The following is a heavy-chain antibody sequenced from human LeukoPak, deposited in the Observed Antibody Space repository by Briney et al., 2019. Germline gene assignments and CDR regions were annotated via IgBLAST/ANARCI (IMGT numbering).Heavy chain of an antibody. CDR1: GFTFSRYG. V-gene: IGHV3-23*01. CDR2: ISGSGGRT. J-gene: IGHJ4*02. CDR3: AKDGPSGYYDSSGYAY. D-gene: IGHD3-22*01. Sequence: PGGSLRLSCAASGFTFSRYGMSWVRQAPGKGLEWVSAISGSGGRTYYADSVKGRFTISRDNSKNTLYLQMNSLRAEDTAVYYCAKDGPSGYYDSSGYAYWGQGTLVTVSS.